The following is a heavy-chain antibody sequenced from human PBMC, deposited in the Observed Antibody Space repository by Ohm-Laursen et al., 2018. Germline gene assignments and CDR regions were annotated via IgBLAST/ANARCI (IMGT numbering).Heavy chain of an antibody. D-gene: IGHD2/OR15-2a*01. CDR3: ARDPTFHAFDI. J-gene: IGHJ3*02. V-gene: IGHV3-74*01. Sequence: GSLRLSCAASGFTLSSYWMHWVRRAPGKGLVWVSRITGDGTGANYADSVKGRFTISRDNAKNSLYLQINSLKGEDTAVYFCARDPTFHAFDIWGQGTMVTVSS. CDR2: ITGDGTGA. CDR1: GFTLSSYW.